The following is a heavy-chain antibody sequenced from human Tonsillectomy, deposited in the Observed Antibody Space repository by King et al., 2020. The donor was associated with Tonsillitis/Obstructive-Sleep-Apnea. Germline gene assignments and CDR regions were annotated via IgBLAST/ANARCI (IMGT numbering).Heavy chain of an antibody. D-gene: IGHD6-19*01. J-gene: IGHJ3*02. V-gene: IGHV2-5*02. CDR2: IYWDDDK. CDR3: AHGAVAGHGVDAFDI. CDR1: GFSLSTSGVG. Sequence: LTLKESGPTLVKPTQTLTLTCTFSGFSLSTSGVGVGWIRQPPGKALECLALIYWDDDKRYSPSLKSRLTITKDTSKNQVVLTMTNMDPVDTATYYCAHGAVAGHGVDAFDIWGQGTMVTVSS.